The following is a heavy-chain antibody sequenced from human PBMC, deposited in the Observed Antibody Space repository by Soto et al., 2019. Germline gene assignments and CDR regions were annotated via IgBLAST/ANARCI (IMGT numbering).Heavy chain of an antibody. V-gene: IGHV4-30-4*01. J-gene: IGHJ6*01. D-gene: IGHD3-16*01. Sequence: QVQLQESGPGLVKPSQTLSLTCSVSSGSISSSDYYWSLVRQPPGKGLEWIGYINYSGRTYYKPSLKSRVSISIDTSKNQFAVRLTSVTAADTAVYFCARFGTLGKDYGVDVW. CDR1: SGSISSSDYY. CDR3: ARFGTLGKDYGVDV. CDR2: INYSGRT.